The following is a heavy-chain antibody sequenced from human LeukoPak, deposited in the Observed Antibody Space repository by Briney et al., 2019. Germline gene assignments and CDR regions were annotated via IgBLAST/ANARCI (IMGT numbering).Heavy chain of an antibody. CDR1: GGSFSGYY. CDR2: INHSGST. CDR3: ARAGRVRDVVFFRQLVGGYLDD. Sequence: SETLSLTCAVYGGSFSGYYWSWIRQPPGKGLEWIGEINHSGSTNYNPSIKSRVTISVDTSKNQFSLKLSSVTAANTAVYYCARAGRVRDVVFFRQLVGGYLDDWGQGTLVTVSA. D-gene: IGHD6-6*01. V-gene: IGHV4-34*01. J-gene: IGHJ4*02.